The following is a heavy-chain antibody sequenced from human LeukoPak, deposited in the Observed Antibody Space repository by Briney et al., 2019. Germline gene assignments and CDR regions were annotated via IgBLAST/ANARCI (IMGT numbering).Heavy chain of an antibody. CDR1: GGSFSGYY. Sequence: SETLSLTCAVYGGSFSGYYWSWIRQPPGKGLEWIGEINHSGSTNYNPSLKSRVTISVDTSKNQFSLKLSSVTAADTAVYCCARRKQAPPRPWGYWGQGTLVTVSS. J-gene: IGHJ4*02. CDR2: INHSGST. V-gene: IGHV4-34*01. D-gene: IGHD1-26*01. CDR3: ARRKQAPPRPWGY.